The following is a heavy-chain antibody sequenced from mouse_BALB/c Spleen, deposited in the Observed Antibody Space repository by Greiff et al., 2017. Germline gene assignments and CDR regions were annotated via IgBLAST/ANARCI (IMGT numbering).Heavy chain of an antibody. CDR3: ARSLFSYGNYFGFAY. CDR1: GFNIKDTY. J-gene: IGHJ3*01. Sequence: VQLQQSGAELVKPGASVKLSCTASGFNIKDTYMHWVKQRPEQGLEWIGRIDPANGNTKYDPKFQGKATITADTSSNTAYLQLSSLTSEDTAVYYCARSLFSYGNYFGFAYWGQGTLVTVSA. CDR2: IDPANGNT. D-gene: IGHD2-10*02. V-gene: IGHV14-3*02.